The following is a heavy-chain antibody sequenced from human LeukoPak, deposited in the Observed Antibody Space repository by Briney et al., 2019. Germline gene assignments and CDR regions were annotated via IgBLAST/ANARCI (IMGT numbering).Heavy chain of an antibody. J-gene: IGHJ6*03. V-gene: IGHV4-59*01. Sequence: PSETLSLTCTVSGGSISSYYWSWIRQPPGKGLEWIGYIYYSGSTNYNPSLKSRVTISVDTSKNQFSLKLTSVTAADTAVYYCARTTEGGYSYGYFYYYYMDVWGKGTTVTISS. CDR2: IYYSGST. D-gene: IGHD5-18*01. CDR1: GGSISSYY. CDR3: ARTTEGGYSYGYFYYYYMDV.